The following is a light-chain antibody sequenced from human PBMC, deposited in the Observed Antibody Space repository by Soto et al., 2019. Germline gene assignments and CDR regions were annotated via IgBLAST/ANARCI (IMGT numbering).Light chain of an antibody. CDR1: QSISNF. J-gene: IGKJ4*01. CDR3: QRYNNWPLT. CDR2: DAS. V-gene: IGKV3-11*01. Sequence: EIVLTQSPATLSLSPGERATLSCRASQSISNFLAWYQQKPGQAPRLLIYDASKRATDIPDRFIGSGSGTDFTLTISSLEPEDFAVYYCQRYNNWPLTFGGGTQVDIK.